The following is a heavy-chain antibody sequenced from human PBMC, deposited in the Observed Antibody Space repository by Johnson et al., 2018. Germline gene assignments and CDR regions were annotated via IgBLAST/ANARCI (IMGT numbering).Heavy chain of an antibody. Sequence: EVQLVESGGGLIQPGGSLRLSCAASGFTVSSNYMSWVRQAPGKGLEWVSVIYSGGSTYYADSVKGRFPISRDNSKKTLYLQMNSLRAEDTAVYYWASPGQVDTAMDGPFDIWGQGTMVTVSS. CDR2: IYSGGST. CDR3: ASPGQVDTAMDGPFDI. J-gene: IGHJ3*02. V-gene: IGHV3-53*01. D-gene: IGHD5-18*01. CDR1: GFTVSSNY.